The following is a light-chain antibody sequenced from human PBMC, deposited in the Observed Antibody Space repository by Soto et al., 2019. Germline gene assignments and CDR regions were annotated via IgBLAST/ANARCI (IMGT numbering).Light chain of an antibody. J-gene: IGKJ4*01. CDR2: GAS. V-gene: IGKV3-20*01. Sequence: EIGLTQSQGTLSFSPGERATLSCSASQSVSSTKLAWYHQRPGQAPRLLIFGASNRASGVPDRFSGSGSGTEFTLAISRLEPEDFAVYYCHQFGSSPLLTFGGGTTVEIK. CDR3: HQFGSSPLLT. CDR1: QSVSSTK.